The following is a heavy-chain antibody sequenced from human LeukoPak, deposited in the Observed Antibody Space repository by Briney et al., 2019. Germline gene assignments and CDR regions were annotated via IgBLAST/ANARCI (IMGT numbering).Heavy chain of an antibody. V-gene: IGHV4-59*01. D-gene: IGHD4-17*01. CDR1: GGSIRTYY. Sequence: SETLSLTCTVSGGSIRTYYWSWIRQPPGKGLEWIGYIYYSGSTNYNPSLKSRVTISVDTSKNQFSLKLSSVTAADTAVYYCARWARVYGDYSFDYWGQGTLVTVSS. J-gene: IGHJ4*02. CDR3: ARWARVYGDYSFDY. CDR2: IYYSGST.